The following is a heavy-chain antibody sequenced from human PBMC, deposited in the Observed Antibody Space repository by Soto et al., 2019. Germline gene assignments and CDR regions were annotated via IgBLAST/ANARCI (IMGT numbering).Heavy chain of an antibody. V-gene: IGHV3-30-3*01. D-gene: IGHD4-17*01. CDR2: ISYDGSNK. J-gene: IGHJ4*02. Sequence: QVQLVESGGGVVQPGRSLRLSCAASEFTFSSYAMHWVRQAPGKGLEWVAIISYDGSNKYYADSVKGRFTISRDNSKNTLYLQMNGLRLEDTAVYFCARAFGDYELFYWGQGTLVTVSS. CDR3: ARAFGDYELFY. CDR1: EFTFSSYA.